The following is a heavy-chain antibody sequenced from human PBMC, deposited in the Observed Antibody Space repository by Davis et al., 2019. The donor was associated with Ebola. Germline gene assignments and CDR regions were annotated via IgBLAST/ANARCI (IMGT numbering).Heavy chain of an antibody. Sequence: SVKVSCKASGGTFSSCAITWVRQAPGQGLEWMGGIIPIFGTANYAQKFQGRVTITADESTSTAYMELSSLRSEDTAVYYCARGLLGGHYDTQQDFWGQGTLVTVSS. CDR1: GGTFSSCA. CDR3: ARGLLGGHYDTQQDF. D-gene: IGHD3-9*01. J-gene: IGHJ4*02. V-gene: IGHV1-69*13. CDR2: IIPIFGTA.